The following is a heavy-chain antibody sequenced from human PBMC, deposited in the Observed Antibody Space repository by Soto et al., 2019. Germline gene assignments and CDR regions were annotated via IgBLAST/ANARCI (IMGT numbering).Heavy chain of an antibody. CDR3: AGYSGYDWAFDI. Sequence: SETLSLTCTVSGGSISSSSYYWGWIRQPPGKGLEWIGSIYYSGSTYYNPSLKSRVTISVDTSKNQFSLKLSSVTAADTAVYYCAGYSGYDWAFDIWGQGTMVTVSS. CDR1: GGSISSSSYY. D-gene: IGHD5-12*01. J-gene: IGHJ3*02. V-gene: IGHV4-39*01. CDR2: IYYSGST.